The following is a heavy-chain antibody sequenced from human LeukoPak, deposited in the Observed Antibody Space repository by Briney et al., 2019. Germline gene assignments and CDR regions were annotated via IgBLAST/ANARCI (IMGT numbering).Heavy chain of an antibody. J-gene: IGHJ5*02. Sequence: GSSVKVSCKASGGTFSSYAISWVRQAPGQGLEWMGGIIPIFGTANYAQKFQGRVTITTDESTSTAYMELSSLRSEDTAVYYCARGLEQQLVPDAHEPYYEYNWFYPWGQGTLVTVSS. V-gene: IGHV1-69*05. D-gene: IGHD6-13*01. CDR1: GGTFSSYA. CDR3: ARGLEQQLVPDAHEPYYEYNWFYP. CDR2: IIPIFGTA.